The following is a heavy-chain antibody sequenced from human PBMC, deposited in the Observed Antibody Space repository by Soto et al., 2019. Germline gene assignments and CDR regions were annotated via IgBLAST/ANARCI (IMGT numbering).Heavy chain of an antibody. CDR3: AKGLINGRWYAEV. CDR1: GFTFSSCV. D-gene: IGHD6-13*01. Sequence: EVHLLESGGGLVHPGESLRLSCGASGFTFSSCVMTWVRQAPGKGLEWVSCSTDSGTGTYYANSVKGRFTISRDNSKNTMYLQMNNLRAEDTGVYYCAKGLINGRWYAEVWGQGTLVTVSA. CDR2: STDSGTGT. V-gene: IGHV3-23*01. J-gene: IGHJ4*02.